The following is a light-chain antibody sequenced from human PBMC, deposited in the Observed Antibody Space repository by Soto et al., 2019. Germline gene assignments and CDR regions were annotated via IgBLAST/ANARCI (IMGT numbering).Light chain of an antibody. Sequence: QSVLTQPPSVSAAPGQKVTISCSGSGSNIGKNDVSWYLQLPGAAHKLLIYDTNKRPSGIPDRFSGSKSGTSATLGITGLQTGDEADYFCGTWDTRLSVVVFGGGTKLT. CDR2: DTN. V-gene: IGLV1-51*01. J-gene: IGLJ2*01. CDR3: GTWDTRLSVVV. CDR1: GSNIGKND.